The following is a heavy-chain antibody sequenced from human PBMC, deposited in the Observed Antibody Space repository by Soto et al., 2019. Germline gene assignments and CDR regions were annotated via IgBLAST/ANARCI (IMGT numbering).Heavy chain of an antibody. CDR1: GFTFISFG. CDR2: IWYDGSKK. CDR3: ARDASYYSLWSGYYPSRNGMDV. V-gene: IGHV3-33*01. J-gene: IGHJ6*02. Sequence: WGSLRLSCAASGFTFISFGIHFVRQSPFKWLEWVSLIWYDGSKKSYGDSVKGRFTISRDNSRNTVYLQMNSLRADDTAVYYCARDASYYSLWSGYYPSRNGMDVWGQGTTVTVSS. D-gene: IGHD3-3*01.